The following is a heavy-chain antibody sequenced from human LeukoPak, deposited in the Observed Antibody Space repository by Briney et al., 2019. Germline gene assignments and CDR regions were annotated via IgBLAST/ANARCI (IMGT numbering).Heavy chain of an antibody. CDR3: AREAFHDYGPSYMDV. CDR2: IKQDGSEK. J-gene: IGHJ6*03. V-gene: IGHV3-7*01. Sequence: PGGSLRLSCAASGFSFSIYWMSWVRQAPGKGLEWVANIKQDGSEKYYVDSVKGRFTISRDNAKNSLYLQMNSLRAEDTAVYYCAREAFHDYGPSYMDVWGKGTTVTV. CDR1: GFSFSIYW. D-gene: IGHD4-17*01.